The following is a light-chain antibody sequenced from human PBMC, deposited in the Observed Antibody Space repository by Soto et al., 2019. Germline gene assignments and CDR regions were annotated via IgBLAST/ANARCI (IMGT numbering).Light chain of an antibody. CDR2: DAS. CDR3: QQRSDWPV. Sequence: EIVLTQSPATLSLSPGERATLSCRASQSVSSYLAWYQQKPGQAPTLLIDDASNSATGIPARFSGSGSGTDFPPTISSLEPEDFAVYYCQQRSDWPVFGPGTKVDIK. V-gene: IGKV3-11*01. J-gene: IGKJ3*01. CDR1: QSVSSY.